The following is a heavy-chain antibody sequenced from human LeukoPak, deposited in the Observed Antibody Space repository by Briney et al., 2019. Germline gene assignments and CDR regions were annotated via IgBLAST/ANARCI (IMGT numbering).Heavy chain of an antibody. CDR1: GFTAGYNY. D-gene: IGHD2-15*01. J-gene: IGHJ4*02. CDR2: IYRGDT. Sequence: GGSLRLSCAVSGFTAGYNYMSWVRQAPGKVLEWVSVIYRGDTYYSDSVKGRFIISRDDSKNTVFLQMNSLSADDTAVYFCTSYYCSSGSCYFDTWGQGTLVAVSS. CDR3: TSYYCSSGSCYFDT. V-gene: IGHV3-53*01.